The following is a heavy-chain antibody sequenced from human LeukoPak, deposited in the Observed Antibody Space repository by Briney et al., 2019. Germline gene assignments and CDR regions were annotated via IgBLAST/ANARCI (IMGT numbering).Heavy chain of an antibody. CDR3: ARGGALFDY. Sequence: GGSLRLSCAASGVTFTSYWMSWVRQAPGKGLEWVANIKQDGSEKYYVDSVKGRFTISRDNAKKSLYLQMNSLRAEDTAVYYCARGGALFDYWGQGTLVTVSS. CDR2: IKQDGSEK. CDR1: GVTFTSYW. V-gene: IGHV3-7*01. J-gene: IGHJ4*02.